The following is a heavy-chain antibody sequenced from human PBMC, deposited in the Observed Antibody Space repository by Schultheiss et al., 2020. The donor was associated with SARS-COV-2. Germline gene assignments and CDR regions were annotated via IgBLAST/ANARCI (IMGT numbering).Heavy chain of an antibody. Sequence: SVKVSCKASGGTFSSYAISWVRQAPGQGLEWMGGIIPIFGTANYAQKFQGRVTITADESTSTAYMELISLRSEDTAVYYCARDRYDFWSGYVSYWYFDLWGRGTLVTVSS. D-gene: IGHD3-3*01. CDR2: IIPIFGTA. J-gene: IGHJ2*01. CDR1: GGTFSSYA. CDR3: ARDRYDFWSGYVSYWYFDL. V-gene: IGHV1-69*13.